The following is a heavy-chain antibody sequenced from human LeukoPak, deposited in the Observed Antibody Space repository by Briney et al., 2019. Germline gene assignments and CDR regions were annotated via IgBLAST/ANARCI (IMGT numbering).Heavy chain of an antibody. D-gene: IGHD1-26*01. CDR2: ITSASTSM. Sequence: GGSLRLSCAASGFDFSGYSMTWVRQGPGKGLEWVSSITSASTSMYYADSVRGRFIISRDNAKNSLYLQMNSLRAEDTGVYYCAPVGGISTWYLDYWGQGTLVAVSS. J-gene: IGHJ4*02. CDR1: GFDFSGYS. V-gene: IGHV3-21*03. CDR3: APVGGISTWYLDY.